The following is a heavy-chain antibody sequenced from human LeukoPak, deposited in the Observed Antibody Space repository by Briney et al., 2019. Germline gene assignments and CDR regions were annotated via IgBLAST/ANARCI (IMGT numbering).Heavy chain of an antibody. Sequence: GGSFRLSCAASGFTFSDAWMSWVRQVPGKGLEWVARIRSKTAGGTTDHAAPVKGRFTISRDDSKNMLYLQMNSLKTEDTAIYHCSSGGHYFGSWGQGTLVTVSS. CDR3: SSGGHYFGS. D-gene: IGHD3-10*01. V-gene: IGHV3-15*01. CDR1: GFTFSDAW. J-gene: IGHJ4*02. CDR2: IRSKTAGGTT.